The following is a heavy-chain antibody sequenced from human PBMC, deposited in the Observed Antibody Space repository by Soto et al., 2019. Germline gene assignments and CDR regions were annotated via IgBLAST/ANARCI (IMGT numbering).Heavy chain of an antibody. Sequence: SETLSLTCTVSGGSISSSSYYWGWIRQPPGKGLEWIGSIYYSGSTYYNPSLKSRVTISVDTSKNQFSLKLSSVTAADTAVYYCARREDTAMVNDYWGQGTLVTVSS. CDR3: ARREDTAMVNDY. CDR1: GGSISSSSYY. D-gene: IGHD5-18*01. V-gene: IGHV4-39*01. CDR2: IYYSGST. J-gene: IGHJ4*02.